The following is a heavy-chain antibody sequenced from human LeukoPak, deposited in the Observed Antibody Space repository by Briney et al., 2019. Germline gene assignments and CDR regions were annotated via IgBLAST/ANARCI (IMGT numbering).Heavy chain of an antibody. J-gene: IGHJ4*02. D-gene: IGHD2-2*01. Sequence: GGSLRLSCAASGFTFSSYWMSWVRQAPGKGLEWVSAISGSGGSTYYADSVKGRFTISRDNSKNTLYLQMNSLRAEDTAVYYCAKAPCSSTNCYYFDYWGQGTLVTVSS. CDR2: ISGSGGST. CDR3: AKAPCSSTNCYYFDY. CDR1: GFTFSSYW. V-gene: IGHV3-23*01.